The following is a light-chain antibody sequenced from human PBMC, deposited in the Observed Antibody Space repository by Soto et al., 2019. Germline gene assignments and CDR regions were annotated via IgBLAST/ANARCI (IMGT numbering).Light chain of an antibody. V-gene: IGKV3-15*01. Sequence: DIVMTQSPATLSVSPGERATLSCRASQSVGNSLAWYQQKPGQAPRLIISGASTRATGVPARFSGSGSGTEVTLTISSLQSEDFVVYYCQQYSDWPPVTFGGGTKVEIK. CDR1: QSVGNS. CDR3: QQYSDWPPVT. CDR2: GAS. J-gene: IGKJ4*01.